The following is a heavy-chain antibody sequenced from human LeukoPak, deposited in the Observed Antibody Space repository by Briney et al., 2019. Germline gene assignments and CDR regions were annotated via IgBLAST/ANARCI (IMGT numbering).Heavy chain of an antibody. CDR2: IYSGGIT. CDR3: ARGMTASLRANAGFDI. V-gene: IGHV3-66*02. Sequence: GGSLRLSCAASGFTVSSNYMSWVRQAPGKGLEWVSVIYSGGITNYADSVKGRFTVSRDNSQKTMFLEMNSLRPEDTAVYSCARGMTASLRANAGFDIWGQGTTVAVSS. CDR1: GFTVSSNY. J-gene: IGHJ3*02. D-gene: IGHD2-21*02.